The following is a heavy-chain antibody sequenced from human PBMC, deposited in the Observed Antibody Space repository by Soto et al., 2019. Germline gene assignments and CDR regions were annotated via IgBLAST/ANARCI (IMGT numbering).Heavy chain of an antibody. CDR3: ARDQGGPYYYDSSGYYPHHYYFDY. CDR1: GGTFSSYA. Sequence: GASVKVSCKASGGTFSSYAISWVRQAPGQGLEWMGGIIPIFGTANYAQKFQGRVTITADESTSTAYMELSSLRSEDTAVYYCARDQGGPYYYDSSGYYPHHYYFDYWGQGTLVTVSS. CDR2: IIPIFGTA. V-gene: IGHV1-69*13. D-gene: IGHD3-22*01. J-gene: IGHJ4*02.